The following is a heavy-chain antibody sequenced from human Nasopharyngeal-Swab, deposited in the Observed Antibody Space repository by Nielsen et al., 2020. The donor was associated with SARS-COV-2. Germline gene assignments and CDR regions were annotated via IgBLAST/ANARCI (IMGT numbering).Heavy chain of an antibody. CDR2: ISGSGDNT. Sequence: GESLKISCAGSAFTYSNYAMSWVRQAPGKGLEWVSAISGSGDNTYYADSVKGRFTISRDNPKNTLYLQMNSLRAEDTAVYYCAKPHLRYYDWLLFEYWGQGTLVTVSS. CDR1: AFTYSNYA. D-gene: IGHD3-9*01. J-gene: IGHJ4*02. V-gene: IGHV3-23*01. CDR3: AKPHLRYYDWLLFEY.